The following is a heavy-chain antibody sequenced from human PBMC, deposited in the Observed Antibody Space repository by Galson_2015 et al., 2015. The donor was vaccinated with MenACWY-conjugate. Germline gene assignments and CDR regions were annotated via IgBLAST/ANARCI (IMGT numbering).Heavy chain of an antibody. V-gene: IGHV5-51*01. CDR1: GYRFSNYW. J-gene: IGHJ6*01. Sequence: QSGAEVKKAGESLEISCKTSGYRFSNYWIAWVRQMPGKGLEWMGIINPGDSDTRYSPSLQGQVTISVDKSMSTAYLQWSSLKASDTAMYYCARHRAAGGGYYYGMDV. CDR2: INPGDSDT. CDR3: ARHRAAGGGYYYGMDV. D-gene: IGHD6-13*01.